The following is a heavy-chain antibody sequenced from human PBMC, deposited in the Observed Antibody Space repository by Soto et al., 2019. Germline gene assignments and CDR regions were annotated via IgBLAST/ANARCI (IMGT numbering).Heavy chain of an antibody. Sequence: SETLSLTCTVSGGSISSSSYYWGWIRQPPGKGLEWIGSIYYSGSTYYNPSLMSRVTISVDTSKNQFSLKLSSVTAADTAVYYCARHTLVTTAPRWAFDIWGQGTMVTVSS. CDR2: IYYSGST. V-gene: IGHV4-39*01. CDR1: GGSISSSSYY. CDR3: ARHTLVTTAPRWAFDI. J-gene: IGHJ3*02. D-gene: IGHD4-17*01.